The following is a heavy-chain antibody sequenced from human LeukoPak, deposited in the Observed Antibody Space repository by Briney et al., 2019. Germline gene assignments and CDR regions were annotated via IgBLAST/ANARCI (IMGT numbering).Heavy chain of an antibody. J-gene: IGHJ4*02. Sequence: SETLSLTCTVSGGSISSSSYYWGWIRQPPGKGLEWIGSIYYSGSTYYNPSLKGRVTISVDTSKNQFSLKLSSVTAADTAVYYCARQGDYYDSSGAFDYWGQGTLVTVSS. CDR1: GGSISSSSYY. D-gene: IGHD3-22*01. CDR3: ARQGDYYDSSGAFDY. CDR2: IYYSGST. V-gene: IGHV4-39*01.